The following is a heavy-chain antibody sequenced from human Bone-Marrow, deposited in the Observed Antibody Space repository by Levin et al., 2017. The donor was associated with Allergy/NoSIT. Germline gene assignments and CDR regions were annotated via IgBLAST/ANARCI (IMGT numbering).Heavy chain of an antibody. V-gene: IGHV4-61*02. J-gene: IGHJ6*03. CDR3: ARDRLASLYYYSMDV. CDR2: IYTTGST. Sequence: SQTLSLPCSVSGGSISSGRYYFTWVRQSAGKGLERIGRIYTTGSTNYNPSLESRVTISRDTFKKEVYLTLSSVTAADTAVYYCARDRLASLYYYSMDVWGRGTTVIVSS. CDR1: GGSISSGRYY.